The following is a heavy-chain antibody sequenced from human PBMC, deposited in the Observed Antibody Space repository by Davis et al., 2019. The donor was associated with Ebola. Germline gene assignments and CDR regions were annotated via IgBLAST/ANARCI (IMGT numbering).Heavy chain of an antibody. Sequence: SETLSLTCAVYGGSFSGYYWSWIRQPPGKGLEWIGEINHSGSTNYNPSLKSRVTISVDTSKNQFSLKLSSVTAADTAVYYCARESKYSSGWRTSSYYYYGMDVWGQGTTVTVSS. V-gene: IGHV4-34*01. CDR3: ARESKYSSGWRTSSYYYYGMDV. J-gene: IGHJ6*02. CDR1: GGSFSGYY. D-gene: IGHD6-19*01. CDR2: INHSGST.